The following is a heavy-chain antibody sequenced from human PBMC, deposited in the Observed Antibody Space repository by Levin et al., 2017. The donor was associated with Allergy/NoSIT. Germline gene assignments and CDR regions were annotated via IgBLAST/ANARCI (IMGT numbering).Heavy chain of an antibody. CDR2: VDHSGRT. D-gene: IGHD4-17*01. CDR1: GASLSAYY. CDR3: AKRYGDYVGAFDV. V-gene: IGHV4-34*01. Sequence: SETLSLTCTVSGASLSAYYWSWIRQAPGKGLEWIGEVDHSGRTNYKPSLKSRVTISVDTSRSQVSLELSSLTAADTALYYCAKRYGDYVGAFDVWGQGTLVSVSS. J-gene: IGHJ3*01.